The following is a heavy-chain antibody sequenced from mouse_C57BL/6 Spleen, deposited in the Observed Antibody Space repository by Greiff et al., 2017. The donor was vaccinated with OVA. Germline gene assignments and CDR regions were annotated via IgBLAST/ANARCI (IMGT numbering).Heavy chain of an antibody. CDR2: IYPSDSET. Sequence: VQLQQPGAELVRPGSSVKLSCKASGYTFTSYWMDWVKQRPGQGLEWIGNIYPSDSETHYNQKFKDKATLTVDKSSSTAYMQLSSLTSEDSAVYYCARHGSSLDYWGQGTTLTVSS. J-gene: IGHJ2*01. CDR3: ARHGSSLDY. CDR1: GYTFTSYW. V-gene: IGHV1-61*01. D-gene: IGHD1-1*01.